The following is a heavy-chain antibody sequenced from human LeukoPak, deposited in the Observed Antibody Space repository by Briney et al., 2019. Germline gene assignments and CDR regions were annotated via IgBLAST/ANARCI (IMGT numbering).Heavy chain of an antibody. CDR1: GFTFSSYS. J-gene: IGHJ4*02. V-gene: IGHV3-21*01. CDR3: AKDPSYDPLYYFDY. D-gene: IGHD3-3*01. Sequence: PGGSLRLSCAASGFTFSSYSMNWVRQAPGKGLEWVSSISSSSSYIYYADSVKGRFTISRDNAKNSLYLQMNSLRAEDTAVYYCAKDPSYDPLYYFDYWGQGTLVTVSS. CDR2: ISSSSSYI.